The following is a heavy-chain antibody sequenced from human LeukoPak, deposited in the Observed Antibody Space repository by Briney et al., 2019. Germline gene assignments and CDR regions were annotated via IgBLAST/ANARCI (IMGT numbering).Heavy chain of an antibody. CDR1: GFTSKTYW. V-gene: IGHV3-7*04. CDR2: IKQDGSEK. Sequence: PGGSLRLSCAASGFTSKTYWLNWVRQAPGKGLEWVANIKQDGSEKYYVDSVKGRFTISTDIAKRSLYLQMSSLRAEDTAVDYCAGGGSWGQGTLVTVSS. J-gene: IGHJ5*02. CDR3: AGGGS.